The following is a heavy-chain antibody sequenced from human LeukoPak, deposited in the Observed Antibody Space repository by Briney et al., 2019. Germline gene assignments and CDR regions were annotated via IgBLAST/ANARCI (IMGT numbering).Heavy chain of an antibody. CDR2: IRYDGSNK. CDR1: GFTFSSYG. V-gene: IGHV3-30*02. J-gene: IGHJ5*02. CDR3: ARDRLDIVVVPARKQLAHNWFDP. Sequence: GGSLRLSCAASGFTFSSYGMHWVRQAPGKGLEWVAFIRYDGSNKYYADSVKGRFTISRDNSKNTLYLQMNSLRAEDTAVYYCARDRLDIVVVPARKQLAHNWFDPWGQGTLVTVSS. D-gene: IGHD2-2*03.